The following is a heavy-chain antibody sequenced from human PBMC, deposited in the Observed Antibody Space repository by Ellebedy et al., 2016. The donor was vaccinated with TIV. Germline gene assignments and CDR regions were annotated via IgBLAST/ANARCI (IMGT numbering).Heavy chain of an antibody. Sequence: ASVKVSCXASGYTFSSYGISWVRQAPGQGLEWMGWISTYNGFTNYAHKFQGRVTLTTDTSTSTAYMELRNLRSDDTAMYYCARDMVSTSVGGFWGQGTLVTVPS. CDR1: GYTFSSYG. CDR2: ISTYNGFT. V-gene: IGHV1-18*01. J-gene: IGHJ4*02. CDR3: ARDMVSTSVGGF. D-gene: IGHD5/OR15-5a*01.